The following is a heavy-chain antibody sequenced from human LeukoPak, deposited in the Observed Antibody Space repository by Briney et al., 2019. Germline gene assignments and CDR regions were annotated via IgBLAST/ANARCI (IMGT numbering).Heavy chain of an antibody. CDR1: GGSISSYY. J-gene: IGHJ4*02. Sequence: PSETLSLTCTVSGGSISSYYWSWIRQPPGEGLEWIGYIYYSGSTNYNPSLKSRVTISVDTSKNQFSLKLSSVTAADTAVYYCARAGFGSSSPYFDYWGQGTLVTVSS. CDR3: ARAGFGSSSPYFDY. V-gene: IGHV4-59*01. D-gene: IGHD6-6*01. CDR2: IYYSGST.